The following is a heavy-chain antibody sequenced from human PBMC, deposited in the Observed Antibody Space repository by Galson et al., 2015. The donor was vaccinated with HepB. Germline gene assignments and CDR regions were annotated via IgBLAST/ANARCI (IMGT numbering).Heavy chain of an antibody. V-gene: IGHV3-21*01. CDR3: ARAYSGYDFGFDY. D-gene: IGHD5-12*01. J-gene: IGHJ4*02. CDR1: GFTFSSYS. Sequence: SLRLSCAASGFTFSSYSMNWVRQAPGKGLEWVSSISSSSSYIYYADSVKGRFTISRDNAKNSLYLQMNSLRAEDTAVYYCARAYSGYDFGFDYWGQGTLVTVSS. CDR2: ISSSSSYI.